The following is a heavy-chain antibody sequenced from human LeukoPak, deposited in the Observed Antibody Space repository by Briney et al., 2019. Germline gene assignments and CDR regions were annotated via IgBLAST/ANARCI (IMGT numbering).Heavy chain of an antibody. D-gene: IGHD4-23*01. CDR1: GYSISSGYY. Sequence: SETLSLTCAVSGYSISSGYYWGWIRQPPGKGLEWIGTIYHSGYTYNNPSLKSRATISVDTSKNQFSLKVSSVTAADTAMYYCARYGYGGDYWGQGTLVTVSS. J-gene: IGHJ4*02. V-gene: IGHV4-38-2*01. CDR3: ARYGYGGDY. CDR2: IYHSGYT.